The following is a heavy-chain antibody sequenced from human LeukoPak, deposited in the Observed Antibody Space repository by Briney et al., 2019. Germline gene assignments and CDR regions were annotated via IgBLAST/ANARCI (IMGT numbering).Heavy chain of an antibody. D-gene: IGHD3-3*01. V-gene: IGHV3-23*01. CDR3: AKTIFGVTHAFDI. Sequence: TGGSLRLSRAASGLTFLSYSMSWVRQAPGEGLEWVAAVSDDGGRTYYADSVKGRFTISKDNSKNMVHLQMNSLRVDDTAVYYCAKTIFGVTHAFDIWGQGTMVTVSS. CDR1: GLTFLSYS. J-gene: IGHJ3*02. CDR2: VSDDGGRT.